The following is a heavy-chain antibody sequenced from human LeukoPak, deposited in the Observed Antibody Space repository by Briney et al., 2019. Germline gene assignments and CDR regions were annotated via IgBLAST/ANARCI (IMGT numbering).Heavy chain of an antibody. CDR3: ARHEEWGTVDY. Sequence: SETLSLTCAVYGGSFSDYDWSWIRQPPGKGLEWIGEISHSGTTNCDPSLKSRVTISVDTSKNQFSLKLSSVTAADTAVYYCARHEEWGTVDYWGQGTLVTVSS. CDR1: GGSFSDYD. V-gene: IGHV4-34*01. CDR2: ISHSGTT. D-gene: IGHD3-16*01. J-gene: IGHJ4*02.